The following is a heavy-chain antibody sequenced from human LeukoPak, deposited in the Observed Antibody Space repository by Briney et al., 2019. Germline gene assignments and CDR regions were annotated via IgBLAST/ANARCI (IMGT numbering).Heavy chain of an antibody. CDR2: IYPGDSDT. J-gene: IGHJ4*02. D-gene: IGHD3-10*01. CDR1: GYSFTNYW. V-gene: IGHV5-51*01. CDR3: AKRYYGLGSYSEGFEV. Sequence: GESLKISCKGSGYSFTNYWIGWVRQMPGKGLEWMGIIYPGDSDTRYSPSFQGQVSISVDKSISTAYLQWSSLKASDTAMYYCAKRYYGLGSYSEGFEVWGQGTLVTVSS.